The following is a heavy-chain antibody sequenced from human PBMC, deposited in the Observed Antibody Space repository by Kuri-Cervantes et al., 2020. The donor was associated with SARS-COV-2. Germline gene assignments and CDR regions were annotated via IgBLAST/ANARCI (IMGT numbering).Heavy chain of an antibody. CDR1: GFTFSSYA. CDR2: ISGSGGST. CDR3: AKPITMVRGVPSPGFDY. J-gene: IGHJ4*02. D-gene: IGHD3-10*01. V-gene: IGHV3-23*01. Sequence: GGSLRLSCAASGFTFSSYAMSWVRQAPGKGLEWVSAISGSGGSTYYADSVKGRFTISRDNSKNTLYLQMNSLRAEDTAVYYCAKPITMVRGVPSPGFDYWGQGTLVTVSS.